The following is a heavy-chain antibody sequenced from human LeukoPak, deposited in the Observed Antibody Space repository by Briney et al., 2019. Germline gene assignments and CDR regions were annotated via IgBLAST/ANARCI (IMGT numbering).Heavy chain of an antibody. CDR3: AKDGYYGSGTYPDY. Sequence: AGTSLRLSCAASGFTFSSYGMNWVRQAPGKGLEWEAVISYDGTNKFYVDSLRGRFTISRDNSKNTLYLQMNSLRAEDTAVYYCAKDGYYGSGTYPDYWGQGTLVTVSS. V-gene: IGHV3-30*18. CDR1: GFTFSSYG. J-gene: IGHJ4*02. CDR2: ISYDGTNK. D-gene: IGHD3-10*01.